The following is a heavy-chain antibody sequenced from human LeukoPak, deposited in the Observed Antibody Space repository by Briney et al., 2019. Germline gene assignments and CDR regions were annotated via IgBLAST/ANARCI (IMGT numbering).Heavy chain of an antibody. CDR3: ARVKAAGILTPNNWFDH. CDR2: IYHSGST. V-gene: IGHV4-4*02. CDR1: GGSISSSNW. D-gene: IGHD6-13*01. J-gene: IGHJ5*02. Sequence: PSETLSLTCAVSGGSISSSNWWSWVRQPPGKGLEWIGEIYHSGSTNYNPSLKSRVTISVDKSKNQFSLKLSSVTAADTAVYYCARVKAAGILTPNNWFDHWGQGTLVTVSS.